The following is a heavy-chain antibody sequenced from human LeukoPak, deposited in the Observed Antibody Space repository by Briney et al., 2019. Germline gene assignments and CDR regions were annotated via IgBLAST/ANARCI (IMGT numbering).Heavy chain of an antibody. Sequence: RSLRLSCAASGVTASNNYLTWVRQAPGDGLEWVSVIYSGGSTYYADSVKGRFTISRDNSKNTLYLQMNSLRAEDTAVYYCATTYSGYDRDFDYWGQGTLVTVSS. D-gene: IGHD5-12*01. V-gene: IGHV3-53*05. J-gene: IGHJ4*02. CDR2: IYSGGST. CDR3: ATTYSGYDRDFDY. CDR1: GVTASNNY.